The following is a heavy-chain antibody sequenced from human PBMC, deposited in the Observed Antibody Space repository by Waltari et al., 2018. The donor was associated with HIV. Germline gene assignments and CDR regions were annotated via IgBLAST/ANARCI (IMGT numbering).Heavy chain of an antibody. J-gene: IGHJ5*02. CDR3: ARAGRNGHKTGWFDP. CDR1: GDSINIYY. V-gene: IGHV4-59*01. D-gene: IGHD2-8*01. Sequence: QVQLQESGPGLVNPSETLSLTCSVSGDSINIYYWIWIRQPPGKGLDWIGYMSYTGETNYNPSLKSRVTISVDTSKNQVSLKLSPVTATDTAVYFCARAGRNGHKTGWFDPWGQGTLVTVSS. CDR2: MSYTGET.